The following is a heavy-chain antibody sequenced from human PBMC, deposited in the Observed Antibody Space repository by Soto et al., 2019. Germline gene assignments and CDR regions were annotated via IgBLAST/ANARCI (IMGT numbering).Heavy chain of an antibody. Sequence: GSSVKVSCKASRYPFTDYYVHWVRQSPGQGLEWMGWINSNSGVTKFPQKFQGRVIMTRDTSISTVYMELSRLTSDDTAVYYCARAGLKTLQFATLYCGQATQVTLSS. V-gene: IGHV1-2*02. J-gene: IGHJ4*02. CDR2: INSNSGVT. D-gene: IGHD4-4*01. CDR1: RYPFTDYY. CDR3: ARAGLKTLQFATLY.